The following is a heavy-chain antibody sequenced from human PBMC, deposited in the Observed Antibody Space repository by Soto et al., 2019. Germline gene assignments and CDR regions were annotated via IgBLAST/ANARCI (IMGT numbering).Heavy chain of an antibody. CDR3: VKGVSYYDSSGYLALFDY. V-gene: IGHV3-64D*06. CDR1: GGTFSSYA. Sequence: SCKASGGTFSSYAMHWVRQAPGKGLEYVSAISSNGGSTYYADSVKGRFTISRDNSKNTLYLQMSSLRAEDTAVYYCVKGVSYYDSSGYLALFDYWGQGTLVTVSS. J-gene: IGHJ4*02. D-gene: IGHD3-22*01. CDR2: ISSNGGST.